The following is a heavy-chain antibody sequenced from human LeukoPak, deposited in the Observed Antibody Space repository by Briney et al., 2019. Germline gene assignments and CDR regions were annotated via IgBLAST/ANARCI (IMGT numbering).Heavy chain of an antibody. CDR3: ARGGTVRTGMDV. D-gene: IGHD1-26*01. CDR1: GGSISSYY. V-gene: IGHV4-59*01. J-gene: IGHJ6*02. Sequence: PSETLSLTCTVSGGSISSYYWSWIRQPSGKGLEWIGYIYYSGSTSYNPSLKSRVTISVDMSKNQFSLNLSPVTAADTAVYYWARGGTVRTGMDVWGQGTTVTVSS. CDR2: IYYSGST.